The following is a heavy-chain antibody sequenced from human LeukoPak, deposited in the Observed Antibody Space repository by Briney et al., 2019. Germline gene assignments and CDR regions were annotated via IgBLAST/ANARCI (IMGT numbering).Heavy chain of an antibody. CDR2: IYPGDSDT. D-gene: IGHD4-17*01. CDR3: ARQSTTSSPSDY. Sequence: GESLKIPCKTSGYIFTTYWIAWVRQMPGKGLEWMGIIYPGDSDTRYSPSFQGQVTISADKSINTAYLQWSSLKASDTAMYYCARQSTTSSPSDYWGQGTLVTVSS. CDR1: GYIFTTYW. V-gene: IGHV5-51*01. J-gene: IGHJ4*02.